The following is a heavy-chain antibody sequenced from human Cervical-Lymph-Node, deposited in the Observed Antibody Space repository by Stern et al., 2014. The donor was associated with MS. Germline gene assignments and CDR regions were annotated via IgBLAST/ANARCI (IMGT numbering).Heavy chain of an antibody. CDR3: ARAYGDYYFDY. CDR1: GGSISSYY. CDR2: IYYSGST. D-gene: IGHD4-17*01. Sequence: QVQLQESGPGLVKPSETLSLTCTVSGGSISSYYWSWIRQPPGKGLEWIGYIYYSGSTNYNPSLKSRVTISVDTSKNQFSLKLSSATAADTAVYYCARAYGDYYFDYWGQGTLVTVSS. J-gene: IGHJ4*02. V-gene: IGHV4-59*01.